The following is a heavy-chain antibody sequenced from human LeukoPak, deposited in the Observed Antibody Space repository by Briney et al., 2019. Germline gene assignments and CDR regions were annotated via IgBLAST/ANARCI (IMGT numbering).Heavy chain of an antibody. Sequence: PGGSLRLSCAASGFIFSSYGMPWVRQAPGKGLEWVAVIWYDGSNKYYADSVKGRFTISRDNSKNTLYLQMNSLRAEDTAVYYCARDEGATVTASNYWGQGTLVTVSS. CDR2: IWYDGSNK. D-gene: IGHD4-17*01. CDR1: GFIFSSYG. J-gene: IGHJ4*02. V-gene: IGHV3-33*01. CDR3: ARDEGATVTASNY.